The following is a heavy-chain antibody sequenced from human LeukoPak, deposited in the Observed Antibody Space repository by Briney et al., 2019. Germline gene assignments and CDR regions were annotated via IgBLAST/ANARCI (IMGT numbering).Heavy chain of an antibody. Sequence: PGGSLRLSCAASGFTFSSYWMSWVRQAPGKGLEWVANIKQDGSEKYYVDSVKGRFTISRDNAKNSLYLQMNSLKAEDTAVYYCARVKGTGTNDYWGQGTLVTVSS. V-gene: IGHV3-7*01. CDR2: IKQDGSEK. CDR3: ARVKGTGTNDY. CDR1: GFTFSSYW. J-gene: IGHJ4*02. D-gene: IGHD1/OR15-1a*01.